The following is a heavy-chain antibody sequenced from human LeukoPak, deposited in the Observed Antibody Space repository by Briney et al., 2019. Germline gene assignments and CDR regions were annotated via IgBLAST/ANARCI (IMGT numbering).Heavy chain of an antibody. CDR1: GGSISSSSYY. Sequence: PSETLSLTCTVSGGSISSSSYYWGWIRQPPGKGLEWIGSIYYSGSTYYNPSLKSRVTISVDTSKNQFSLKLSSVTAADTAVYYCASLFVDTAMVPGLDYYYYMDVWGKGTTVTVSS. CDR3: ASLFVDTAMVPGLDYYYYMDV. J-gene: IGHJ6*03. V-gene: IGHV4-39*07. CDR2: IYYSGST. D-gene: IGHD5-18*01.